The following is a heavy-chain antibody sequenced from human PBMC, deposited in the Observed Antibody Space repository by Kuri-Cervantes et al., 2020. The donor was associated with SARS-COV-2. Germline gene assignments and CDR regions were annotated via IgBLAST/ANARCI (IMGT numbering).Heavy chain of an antibody. CDR1: GGSISSSSYY. V-gene: IGHV4-39*06. CDR3: ATRVDYMDV. Sequence: GSLRLSCTVSGGSISSSSYYWGWIRQPPGKGLEWIGSIYYSGSTNYNPSLKSRVTISVDTSKNQFPLKLSSVTAADTAVYYCATRVDYMDVWGKGTTVTVSS. CDR2: IYYSGST. J-gene: IGHJ6*03. D-gene: IGHD2-15*01.